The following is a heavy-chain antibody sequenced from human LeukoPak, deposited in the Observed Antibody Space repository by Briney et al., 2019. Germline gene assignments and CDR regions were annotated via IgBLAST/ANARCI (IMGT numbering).Heavy chain of an antibody. CDR2: ISYDGSNK. CDR1: GFTFSGYA. Sequence: GGSLRLSCAASGFTFSGYAMHWVRQAPGKGLEWVAVISYDGSNKYYADSVKGRFTISRDNSKNTLYLQVNSLRAEDTAVYYCARDLRVVVISDAFDIWGQGTMVTVSS. D-gene: IGHD3-22*01. V-gene: IGHV3-30-3*01. CDR3: ARDLRVVVISDAFDI. J-gene: IGHJ3*02.